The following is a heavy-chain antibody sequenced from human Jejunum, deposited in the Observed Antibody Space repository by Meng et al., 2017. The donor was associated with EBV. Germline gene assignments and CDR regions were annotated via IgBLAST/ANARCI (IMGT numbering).Heavy chain of an antibody. CDR3: ASGGSGINFDY. CDR1: GYRFNSYG. Sequence: QGPLVQVGAEVKKPGASVKVYCKASGYRFNSYGISWVRQAPGQGLEWMGWISADNGNTIFAQKFQGRVTMTADSSTSTAYMEVTSLTSDDTAVYYCASGGSGINFDYWGQGTLVTVSS. J-gene: IGHJ4*02. CDR2: ISADNGNT. D-gene: IGHD3-10*01. V-gene: IGHV1-18*01.